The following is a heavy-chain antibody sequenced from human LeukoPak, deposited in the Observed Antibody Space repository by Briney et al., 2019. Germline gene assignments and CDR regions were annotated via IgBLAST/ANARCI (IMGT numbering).Heavy chain of an antibody. CDR1: GGSISSYY. D-gene: IGHD6-19*01. CDR2: IYYSGST. V-gene: IGHV4-59*01. Sequence: SSETLSLTCTVSGGSISSYYWSWIRQPPGKGLEWIGYIYYSGSTNYNPSLKSRVTISVDTSKNQFSLKLSSVTAADTAVYYCARVKVEQWLVQDYWGQGTLVTVSS. J-gene: IGHJ4*02. CDR3: ARVKVEQWLVQDY.